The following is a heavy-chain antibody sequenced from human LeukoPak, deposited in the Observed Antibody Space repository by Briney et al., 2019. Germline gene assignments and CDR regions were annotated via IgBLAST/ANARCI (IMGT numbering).Heavy chain of an antibody. CDR3: ARRATSSPSPFDY. V-gene: IGHV4-59*08. CDR2: IYYSGST. Sequence: PSETLSLTCTVSGGSISSYYWSWIRQPPGKGLEWIGYIYYSGSTNYNPSLKSRVTISVDTSKNQFSLKLSSVTAADTAVYYCARRATSSPSPFDYWGQGTLVTVSS. J-gene: IGHJ4*02. D-gene: IGHD6-6*01. CDR1: GGSISSYY.